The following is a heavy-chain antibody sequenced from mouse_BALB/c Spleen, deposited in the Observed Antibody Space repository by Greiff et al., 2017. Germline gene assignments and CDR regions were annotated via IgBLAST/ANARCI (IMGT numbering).Heavy chain of an antibody. J-gene: IGHJ3*01. D-gene: IGHD2-14*01. CDR1: GFTFSSYA. CDR2: ISSGGST. V-gene: IGHV5-6-5*01. CDR3: AVEVRAWFAY. Sequence: EVMLVESGGGLVKPGGSLKLSCAASGFTFSSYAMSWVRQTPEKRLEWVASISSGGSTFYPDSVKGRFTIPTDNARNILYLQMRSLKSEDTAMYYCAVEVRAWFAYWGQGTLVTVSA.